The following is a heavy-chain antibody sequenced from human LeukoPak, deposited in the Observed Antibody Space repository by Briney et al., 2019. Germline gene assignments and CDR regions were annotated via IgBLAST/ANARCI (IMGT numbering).Heavy chain of an antibody. CDR3: ATHILTGYYDAFDI. CDR1: GGSISSYY. J-gene: IGHJ3*02. V-gene: IGHV4-59*01. Sequence: SETLSLTCTVSGGSISSYYWSWIRQPPGKGLEWIGYIYYSGSTNCNPSLKSRVTISVDTSKNQFSLKLSSVTAADTAVYYCATHILTGYYDAFDIWGQGTMVTVSS. D-gene: IGHD3-9*01. CDR2: IYYSGST.